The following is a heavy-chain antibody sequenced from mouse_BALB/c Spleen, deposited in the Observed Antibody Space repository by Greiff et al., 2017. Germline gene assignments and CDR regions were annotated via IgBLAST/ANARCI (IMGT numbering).Heavy chain of an antibody. CDR3: NAWGLQAWFAY. CDR1: GYSFTSYY. V-gene: IGHV1-66*01. D-gene: IGHD2-4*01. CDR2: IFPGSGNT. Sequence: QVQLQQSGPELVKPGASVKISCKASGYSFTSYYIHWVKQRPGQGLEWIGWIFPGSGNTKYNEKFKGKATLTADTSSSTAYMQLSSLTSEDTAVYYCNAWGLQAWFAYWGQGTLVTVSA. J-gene: IGHJ3*01.